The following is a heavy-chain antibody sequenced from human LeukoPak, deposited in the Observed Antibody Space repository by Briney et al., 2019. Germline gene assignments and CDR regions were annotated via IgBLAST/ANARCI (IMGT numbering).Heavy chain of an antibody. CDR3: ARVGIAALHDAFDI. V-gene: IGHV4-59*01. J-gene: IGHJ3*02. CDR1: GGSISSYY. Sequence: SETLSLTCTVSGGSISSYYWSWLRQPPGKGLEWIGYIYYSGSTNYNPSLKSRVTVSVDTSKNQFSLKLSSVTAADTAVYYCARVGIAALHDAFDIWGQGTMVTVSS. CDR2: IYYSGST. D-gene: IGHD6-6*01.